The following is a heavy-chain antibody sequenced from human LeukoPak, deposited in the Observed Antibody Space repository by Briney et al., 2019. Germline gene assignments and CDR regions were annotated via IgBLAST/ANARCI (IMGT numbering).Heavy chain of an antibody. CDR3: ARGLYCGGDCYHDAFDI. V-gene: IGHV1-8*01. D-gene: IGHD2-21*02. CDR1: GYTFTSYD. Sequence: GASVKVSCKASGYTFTSYDINWVRQATGQGLEWMGWMNPNSGSTGYAQKFQGRVTMTRNTSISTAYMELSSLRSEDTAVYYCARGLYCGGDCYHDAFDIWGQGTMVTVSS. CDR2: MNPNSGST. J-gene: IGHJ3*02.